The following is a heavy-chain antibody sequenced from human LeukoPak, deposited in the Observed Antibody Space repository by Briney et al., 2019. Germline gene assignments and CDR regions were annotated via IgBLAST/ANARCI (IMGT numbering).Heavy chain of an antibody. CDR1: GGSFSGYY. D-gene: IGHD3-3*01. V-gene: IGHV4-34*01. CDR2: INHSGST. CDR3: ARESPYYDFWSGYSVFDY. J-gene: IGHJ4*02. Sequence: SETLSLTCAVYGGSFSGYYWSWIRQPPGKGLEWIGEINHSGSTNYNPSLKSRVTISVDTSKNQFSLKLSSVTAADTAVYYCARESPYYDFWSGYSVFDYWGQGTLVTVSS.